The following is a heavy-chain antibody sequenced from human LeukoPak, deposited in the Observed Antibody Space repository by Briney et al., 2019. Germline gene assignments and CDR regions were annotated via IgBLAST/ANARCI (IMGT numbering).Heavy chain of an antibody. CDR3: ATCPDAFAI. J-gene: IGHJ3*02. Sequence: SGPTLVNPTQTLTLTCTFSGFSRITSGVGVGWIRQPPGKALEWLALLYWDDDKCYSPSLKSRLTITKDTSKNQAVLTMTNMDPVDTATYYCATCPDAFAICGQATMVTVSS. V-gene: IGHV2-5*02. CDR2: LYWDDDK. CDR1: GFSRITSGVG.